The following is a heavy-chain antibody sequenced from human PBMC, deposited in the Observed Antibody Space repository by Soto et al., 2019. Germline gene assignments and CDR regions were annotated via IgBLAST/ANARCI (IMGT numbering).Heavy chain of an antibody. CDR1: GGSISSSSYY. Sequence: QLQLQESGPGLVKPSETLSLTGTVSGGSISSSSYYWGWIRQPPGKGLEWIGSIYYSVSTYYNPSLKTRVTISLDTSKNQFSQNLSSVPAADTAVYYCAILSGSGWYPFDYWGQGTLVTVSS. CDR3: AILSGSGWYPFDY. J-gene: IGHJ4*02. D-gene: IGHD6-19*01. CDR2: IYYSVST. V-gene: IGHV4-39*01.